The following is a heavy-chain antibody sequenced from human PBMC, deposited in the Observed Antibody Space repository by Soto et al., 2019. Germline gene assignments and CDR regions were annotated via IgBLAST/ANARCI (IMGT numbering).Heavy chain of an antibody. D-gene: IGHD2-8*01. CDR3: ARRVNGYFDY. V-gene: IGHV3-23*03. CDR2: ILSDYNT. CDR1: GFTFSDYT. Sequence: GGSLRLSCAASGFTFSDYTMTWVRQAPGKVLECISVILSDYNTFYAGSVRGRFTISRDNSKNTLYLEMNSLRAEDTAVYYCARRVNGYFDYWGQGALVTVSS. J-gene: IGHJ4*02.